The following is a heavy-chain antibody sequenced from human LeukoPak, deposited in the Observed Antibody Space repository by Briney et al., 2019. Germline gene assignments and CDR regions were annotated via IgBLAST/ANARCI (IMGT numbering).Heavy chain of an antibody. CDR3: AGLSYYYMDV. CDR2: VYYTGAT. Sequence: SETLSLTCILSGGSISSFYWSWLRQSPGKRLEWIGYVYYTGATNYNPSLRSRVTMSVDMSKNEFSLKLKSVTAADTGIYSCAGLSYYYMDVWGKGTPVAVSS. CDR1: GGSISSFY. V-gene: IGHV4-59*08. J-gene: IGHJ6*03.